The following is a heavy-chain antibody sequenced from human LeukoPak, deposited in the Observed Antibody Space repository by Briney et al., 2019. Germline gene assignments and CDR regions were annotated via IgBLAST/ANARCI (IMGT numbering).Heavy chain of an antibody. Sequence: SETLSLTCAVYGGSFSGYYWSWIRQPPGKGLEWIGEINHSGSTNYNPSLKSRVTISVDTSKNQYSLKLSSVTAADAAVYYCARGRALSGYNYWGQGTLVTVSS. CDR3: ARGRALSGYNY. J-gene: IGHJ4*02. D-gene: IGHD5-24*01. V-gene: IGHV4-34*01. CDR2: INHSGST. CDR1: GGSFSGYY.